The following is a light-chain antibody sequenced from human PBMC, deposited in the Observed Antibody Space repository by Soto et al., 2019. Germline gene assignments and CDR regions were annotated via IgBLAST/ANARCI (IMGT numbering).Light chain of an antibody. V-gene: IGKV1-13*02. CDR2: DAS. J-gene: IGKJ5*01. Sequence: AIQLTQSPSSLSASVGDRVTITCRASQGISSALAWYQQKPGEAPNLLIYDASSLESGVPSRFSGSGSGTDFIHTISSLQPEDFATYYCQQFHSYPITFGQGTRLEIK. CDR1: QGISSA. CDR3: QQFHSYPIT.